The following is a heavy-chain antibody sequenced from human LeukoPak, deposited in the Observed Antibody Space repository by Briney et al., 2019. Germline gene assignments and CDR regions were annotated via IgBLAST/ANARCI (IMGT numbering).Heavy chain of an antibody. J-gene: IGHJ4*02. D-gene: IGHD5-24*01. CDR1: GGSINSSSYY. CDR2: IFYSGNT. Sequence: PSETLSLTCTVSGGSINSSSYYWGWIRQPPGKGLEWIGSIFYSGNTYDNPSLKRRVTISVDTSNNQFSLKLNSVTAADTAVYYCARHRSKWLQSSFDYWGQGPLVTVSS. CDR3: ARHRSKWLQSSFDY. V-gene: IGHV4-39*01.